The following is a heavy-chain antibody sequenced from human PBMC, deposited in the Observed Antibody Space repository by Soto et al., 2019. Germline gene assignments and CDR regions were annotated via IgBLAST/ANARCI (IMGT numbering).Heavy chain of an antibody. V-gene: IGHV1-18*01. J-gene: IGHJ5*02. CDR3: ARPEIAPAGNNWFDP. CDR1: GYTFTSYG. D-gene: IGHD6-13*01. CDR2: ISAYNGNT. Sequence: ASVKVSCKASGYTFTSYGISWVRQAPGQGLEWMGWISAYNGNTNYAQKLQGRVTMTTDTSTSTAYMELRSLRSDDTAVYYCARPEIAPAGNNWFDPWGQGTLVTVSS.